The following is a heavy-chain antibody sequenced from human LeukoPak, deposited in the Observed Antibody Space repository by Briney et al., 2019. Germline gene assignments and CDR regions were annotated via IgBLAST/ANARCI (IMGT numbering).Heavy chain of an antibody. Sequence: SETLSLTCTVSGGSISSSSYCWGWIRQPPGKGLEWIGTIYYSEHTYYNPSLKSRVTISVDTSKNQFSLRLSSVTAADTAVYYCARHIKGYFDWLNWFDPWGQGTLVTVSS. CDR1: GGSISSSSYC. V-gene: IGHV4-39*01. CDR2: IYYSEHT. CDR3: ARHIKGYFDWLNWFDP. D-gene: IGHD3-9*01. J-gene: IGHJ5*02.